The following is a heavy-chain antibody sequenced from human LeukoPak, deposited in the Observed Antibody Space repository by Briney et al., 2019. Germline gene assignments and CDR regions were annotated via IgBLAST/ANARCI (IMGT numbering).Heavy chain of an antibody. D-gene: IGHD3-3*01. J-gene: IGHJ6*02. V-gene: IGHV4-59*08. CDR2: IYYSGST. Sequence: SETLSLTCTVSGGSISSYYWSWIRQPPGKGLEWIGYIYYSGSTNYNPSLKSRVTISVDTSKNQFSLKLSSVTAADTAVYYCARMGVGGYDFWSGYSPQYGMDVWGQGTTVTVSS. CDR3: ARMGVGGYDFWSGYSPQYGMDV. CDR1: GGSISSYY.